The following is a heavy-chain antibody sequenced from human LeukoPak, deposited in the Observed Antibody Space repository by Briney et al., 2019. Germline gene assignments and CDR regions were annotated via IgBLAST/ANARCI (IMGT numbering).Heavy chain of an antibody. J-gene: IGHJ4*02. D-gene: IGHD7-27*01. CDR3: ARRYHQLGAGFDY. CDR2: IYYSGST. V-gene: IGHV4-39*01. Sequence: SETLALTCTVSGGSISSSSHYWGWIRQPPGKGLEWIGSIYYSGSTYYNPSLKSRVTISVDTSKNQFSLKLSSVTAADTAVYYCARRYHQLGAGFDYWGQGTLVTVSS. CDR1: GGSISSSSHY.